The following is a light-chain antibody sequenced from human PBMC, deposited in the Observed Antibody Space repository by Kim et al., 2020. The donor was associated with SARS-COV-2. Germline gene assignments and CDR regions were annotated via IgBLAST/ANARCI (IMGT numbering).Light chain of an antibody. J-gene: IGLJ1*01. Sequence: QSITISRTGTSRDVGGYNYVSWYQQHPGKAPKLRIYDVSKRPSGVSNRFSGSKSGNTASLTISGLQAEDEADYYCSSYTSSSTPYVFGTGTKVTVL. CDR2: DVS. CDR3: SSYTSSSTPYV. CDR1: SRDVGGYNY. V-gene: IGLV2-14*04.